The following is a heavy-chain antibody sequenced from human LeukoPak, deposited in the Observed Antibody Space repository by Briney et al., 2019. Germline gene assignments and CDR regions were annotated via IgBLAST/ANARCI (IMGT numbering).Heavy chain of an antibody. V-gene: IGHV3-21*01. D-gene: IGHD6-13*01. Sequence: GGSLRLSCAASGFTFSNYTMNWVRQAPGKGLEWVSSISSSSSYIYYADSVKGRFTISRDNAKNSLYLQMNSLRAEDTAVYYCASLKQQLASRDAFDIWGQGTMVTVSS. CDR1: GFTFSNYT. CDR3: ASLKQQLASRDAFDI. J-gene: IGHJ3*02. CDR2: ISSSSSYI.